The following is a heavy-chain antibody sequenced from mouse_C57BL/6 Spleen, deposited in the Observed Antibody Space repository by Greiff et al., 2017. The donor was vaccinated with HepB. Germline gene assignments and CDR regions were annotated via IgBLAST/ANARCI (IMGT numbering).Heavy chain of an antibody. CDR1: GFTFSSYA. J-gene: IGHJ4*01. V-gene: IGHV5-4*01. D-gene: IGHD1-2*01. CDR3: ARDRNEGYYSMDY. Sequence: EVMLVESGGGLVKPGGSLKLSCAASGFTFSSYAMSWVRQTPEKRLEWVATISDGGSYTYYPDNVKGRFTISRDNAKNNLYLQMSHLKSEDTAMYYCARDRNEGYYSMDYWGQGTSVTVSS. CDR2: ISDGGSYT.